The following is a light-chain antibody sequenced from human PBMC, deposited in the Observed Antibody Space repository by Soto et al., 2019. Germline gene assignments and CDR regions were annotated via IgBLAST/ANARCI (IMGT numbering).Light chain of an antibody. V-gene: IGLV4-69*01. CDR1: SGHSSYA. CDR3: QTWGTGRV. J-gene: IGLJ3*02. CDR2: LNSDGSH. Sequence: QAVVTQSPSASASLGASVKLTCTLSSGHSSYAIARHQQQPEKGPRYLMKLNSDGSHSKGDGIPDRFSGSSSGAERYLTISSLQSEDEADYYCQTWGTGRVFGGGTKVTVL.